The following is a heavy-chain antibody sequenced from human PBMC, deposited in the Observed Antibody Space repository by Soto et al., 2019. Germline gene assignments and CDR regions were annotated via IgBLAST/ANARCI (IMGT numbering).Heavy chain of an antibody. Sequence: GGSLRLSCAASGFTFRDYYMSWIRQAPGKGLEWVSFISSRASTIYYADSVKGRFTISRDNAKNSLYLQMNRLRADDTAVYYCATDSGYSSASAYYFDFWGQGALVTVSS. CDR2: ISSRASTI. D-gene: IGHD5-12*01. CDR3: ATDSGYSSASAYYFDF. J-gene: IGHJ4*02. V-gene: IGHV3-11*01. CDR1: GFTFRDYY.